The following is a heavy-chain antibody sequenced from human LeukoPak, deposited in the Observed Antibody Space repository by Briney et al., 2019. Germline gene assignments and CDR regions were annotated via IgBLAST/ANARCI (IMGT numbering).Heavy chain of an antibody. D-gene: IGHD3-3*01. CDR2: ISAYNGNT. CDR1: GYTLTSYG. CDR3: ARDPYDFWSGYYPHTYYYYYMDV. Sequence: GASVKVSCKASGYTLTSYGISWVRQAPGQGLEWMGWISAYNGNTNYAQKLQGRVTMTTDTSTSTAYMELRSLRSDDTAVYYCARDPYDFWSGYYPHTYYYYYMDVWGKGTTVTVSS. J-gene: IGHJ6*03. V-gene: IGHV1-18*01.